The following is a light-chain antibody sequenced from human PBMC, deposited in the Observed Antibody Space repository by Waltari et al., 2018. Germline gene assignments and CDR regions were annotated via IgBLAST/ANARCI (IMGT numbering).Light chain of an antibody. CDR2: LNSDGSH. V-gene: IGLV4-69*01. Sequence: QLVLTQSPSASASLGASVKLTCTLSSGHSSYAIAWHQQQPEKGPRYLMKLNSDGSHSKGDGIPVRFSGSSSGAERYLTISSLQSEDEPDYYCQTWGTGIHVVFGGGTKLTVL. CDR1: SGHSSYA. CDR3: QTWGTGIHVV. J-gene: IGLJ2*01.